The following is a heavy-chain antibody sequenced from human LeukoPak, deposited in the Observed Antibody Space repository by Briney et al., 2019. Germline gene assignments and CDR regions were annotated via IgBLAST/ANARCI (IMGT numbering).Heavy chain of an antibody. Sequence: TGGSLILSCAASGFTFSSSWMHWVRQAPGKGLVWVSRIYSDGSNTPYADSVKGRFTIFRDNAKSTLYLQMNSLRAEDTAVYYCVRALGSPLDCWGQGTLVTVSS. CDR1: GFTFSSSW. CDR3: VRALGSPLDC. D-gene: IGHD1-26*01. V-gene: IGHV3-74*01. CDR2: IYSDGSNT. J-gene: IGHJ4*02.